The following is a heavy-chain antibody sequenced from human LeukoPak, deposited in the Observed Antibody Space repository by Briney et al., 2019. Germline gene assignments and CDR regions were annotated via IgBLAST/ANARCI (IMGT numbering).Heavy chain of an antibody. Sequence: SVKVSCKGSGGTFSSYAISWVRQAPGQGLEWMGRIIPILGIANYAQKFQGRVTITADKSTSTAYMELSSLRSEDTAVYYCARKGYCSGGSCYYDYAFDIWGQGTMVTVSS. CDR3: ARKGYCSGGSCYYDYAFDI. J-gene: IGHJ3*02. CDR1: GGTFSSYA. V-gene: IGHV1-69*04. D-gene: IGHD2-15*01. CDR2: IIPILGIA.